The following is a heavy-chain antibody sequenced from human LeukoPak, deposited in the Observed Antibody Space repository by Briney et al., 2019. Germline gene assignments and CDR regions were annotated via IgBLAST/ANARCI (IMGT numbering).Heavy chain of an antibody. CDR3: ARVHYVNYYGMDV. CDR1: GGSFSGYY. D-gene: IGHD4-17*01. CDR2: INHSGST. V-gene: IGHV4-34*01. J-gene: IGHJ6*02. Sequence: SETLSLTCAVYGGSFSGYYWSWIRQPPGKGLEWIGEINHSGSTNYNPSLKSRVTISVDTSKNQFSLKLSSVTAADTAVYYCARVHYVNYYGMDVWGQGTTVTVSS.